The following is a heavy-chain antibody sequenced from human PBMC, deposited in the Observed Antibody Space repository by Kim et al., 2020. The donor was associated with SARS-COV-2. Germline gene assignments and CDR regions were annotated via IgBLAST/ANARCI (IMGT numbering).Heavy chain of an antibody. Sequence: GGSLRLSCAASGFTFSSYSMNWVRQAPGKGLEWVSYISSSSSTIYYADSVKGRFTISRDNAKNSLYLQMNSLRDEDTAVYYCARGREHSSSWYVGLRPQFDPWGQGTLVTVSS. J-gene: IGHJ5*02. V-gene: IGHV3-48*02. CDR3: ARGREHSSSWYVGLRPQFDP. CDR2: ISSSSSTI. D-gene: IGHD6-13*01. CDR1: GFTFSSYS.